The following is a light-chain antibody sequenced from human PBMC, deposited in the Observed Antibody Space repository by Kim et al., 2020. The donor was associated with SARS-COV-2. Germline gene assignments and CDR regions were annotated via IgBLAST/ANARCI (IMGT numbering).Light chain of an antibody. CDR3: QRRAHWPIT. CDR1: QSVASF. V-gene: IGKV3-11*01. Sequence: EIVLTQSPATLSLSPGERATLSCRASQSVASFFAWYQQKPGQAPRLLIYDAFNRATGIPARFSGSGSGTDFTLTINTLEPEDFALYYCQRRAHWPITFGQGTRLEIK. CDR2: DAF. J-gene: IGKJ5*01.